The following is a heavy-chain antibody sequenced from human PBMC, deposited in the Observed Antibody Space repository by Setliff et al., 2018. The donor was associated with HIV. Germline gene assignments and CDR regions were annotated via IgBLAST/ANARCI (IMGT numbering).Heavy chain of an antibody. CDR3: ARGAYSCVWFSHGLNAFDI. CDR2: ISAYNGNT. Sequence: AASVKVSCKASGYRFSSYGISWVRQAPGQGLEWMGWISAYNGNTKYTQKFQGRVTMTTDTSTSTAYMKLRSLRSDDTSVYYCARGAYSCVWFSHGLNAFDIWGQGTMVTVSS. J-gene: IGHJ3*02. V-gene: IGHV1-18*01. CDR1: GYRFSSYG. D-gene: IGHD6-13*01.